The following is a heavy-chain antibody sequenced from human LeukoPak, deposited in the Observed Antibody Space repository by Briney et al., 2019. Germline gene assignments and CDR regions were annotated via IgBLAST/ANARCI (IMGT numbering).Heavy chain of an antibody. Sequence: DPSETLSLTCTVSGGSISSSSYYWGWIRQPPGKGLEWIGSIYYSGSTYYNPSLKSRVTISVDTSKNQFSLKLSSVTAADTAVYYCARAHIVGAPFDYWGQGTLVTVSS. CDR2: IYYSGST. J-gene: IGHJ4*02. V-gene: IGHV4-39*07. CDR1: GGSISSSSYY. D-gene: IGHD1-26*01. CDR3: ARAHIVGAPFDY.